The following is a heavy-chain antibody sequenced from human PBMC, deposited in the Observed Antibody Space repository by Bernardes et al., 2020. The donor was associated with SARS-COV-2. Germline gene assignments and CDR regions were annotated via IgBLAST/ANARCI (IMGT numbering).Heavy chain of an antibody. D-gene: IGHD1-7*01. Sequence: GGSLRLSCAASGFTFNKYAMYWVRQAPGMGLQWVSAISASGDITYYADSVKGRFTISRDNSKNTLFLQMNSLRAEDTAVYYCAKDLRGTTTQGFVIRDAFDVWGQGTMVTIS. CDR1: GFTFNKYA. CDR2: ISASGDIT. V-gene: IGHV3-23*01. CDR3: AKDLRGTTTQGFVIRDAFDV. J-gene: IGHJ3*01.